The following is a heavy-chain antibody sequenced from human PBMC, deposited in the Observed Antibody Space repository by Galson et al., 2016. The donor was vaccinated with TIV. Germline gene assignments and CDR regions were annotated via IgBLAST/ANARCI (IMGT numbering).Heavy chain of an antibody. CDR3: ARGNPGNPNF. CDR2: INTDGDAS. V-gene: IGHV3-74*01. J-gene: IGHJ4*02. Sequence: SLRLSCAASGFTSSNYWMHWVRQSPGEGLIYVSRINTDGDASDYADSVKGRFTISRDNVKNIVFLQMTALRVEDTAVYYCARGNPGNPNFWGQGTLVTVSS. D-gene: IGHD4-23*01. CDR1: GFTSSNYW.